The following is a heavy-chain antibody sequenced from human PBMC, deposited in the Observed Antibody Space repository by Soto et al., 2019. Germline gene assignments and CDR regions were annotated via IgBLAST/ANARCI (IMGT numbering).Heavy chain of an antibody. D-gene: IGHD6-13*01. V-gene: IGHV3-23*01. J-gene: IGHJ5*02. CDR2: ISGSGGST. CDR3: AKAVWAAAGRLRWFDP. CDR1: GFTFSSYA. Sequence: EVQLLESGGGLVQPGGSLRLSCAASGFTFSSYAMSWVRQAPGKGLEWVSAISGSGGSTYYADSVKGRFTISRDNSKNXLYLQMNSLRAEDTAVYYCAKAVWAAAGRLRWFDPWGQGTLVTVSS.